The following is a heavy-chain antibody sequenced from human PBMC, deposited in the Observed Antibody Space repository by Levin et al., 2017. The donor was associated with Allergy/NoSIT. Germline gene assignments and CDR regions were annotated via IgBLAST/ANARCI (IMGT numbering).Heavy chain of an antibody. J-gene: IGHJ6*02. CDR1: GFTFSNYG. CDR3: AKGVFYCSGGSCTDYGMDV. Sequence: PGESLKISCAASGFTFSNYGMHWVRQAPGKGLDWVAVISHDGSNKYYADSVKGRFTISRDNSKNTLYLQTNSLRADDTAVYYCAKGVFYCSGGSCTDYGMDVWGQGTTVTVSS. D-gene: IGHD2-15*01. V-gene: IGHV3-30*18. CDR2: ISHDGSNK.